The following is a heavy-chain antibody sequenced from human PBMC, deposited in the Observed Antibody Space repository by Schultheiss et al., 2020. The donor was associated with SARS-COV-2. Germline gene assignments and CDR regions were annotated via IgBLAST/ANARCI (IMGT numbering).Heavy chain of an antibody. J-gene: IGHJ4*02. CDR2: ISAYNGNT. CDR1: GYTFTGYY. D-gene: IGHD5-12*01. V-gene: IGHV1-8*02. CDR3: ARVGVDIAY. Sequence: ASVKVSCKASGYTFTGYYMHWVRQAPGQGLEWMGWISAYNGNTGYAQKFQGRVTMTRNTSISTAYMELSSLRSEDTAVYYCARVGVDIAYWGQGTLVTVSS.